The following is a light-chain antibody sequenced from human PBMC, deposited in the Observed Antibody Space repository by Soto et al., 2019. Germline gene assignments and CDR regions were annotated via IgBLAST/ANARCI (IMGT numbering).Light chain of an antibody. J-gene: IGKJ1*01. V-gene: IGKV1-5*01. Sequence: DIQMTQSPSTLSASVGDRVTITCRASPSISSWLAWYQQKPGKAPELLIYDASSLESGVPSRFSGSGSGTEFTLTISSLQPDDFASYYCQQYKSYSKTFGQGTKV. CDR3: QQYKSYSKT. CDR1: PSISSW. CDR2: DAS.